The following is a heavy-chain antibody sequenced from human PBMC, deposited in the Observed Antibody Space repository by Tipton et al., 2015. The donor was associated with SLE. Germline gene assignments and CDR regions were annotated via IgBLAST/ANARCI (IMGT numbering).Heavy chain of an antibody. CDR3: ARGPGAATGEAFDI. CDR2: IYSDGAT. V-gene: IGHV4-4*07. D-gene: IGHD7-27*01. J-gene: IGHJ3*02. CDR1: GGSISNYF. Sequence: LRLSCTVSGGSISNYFWGWIRQPAGKGLEWIGRIYSDGATNYNPSLKSRVSMSIDTSKGQFSLKLNYVTAADTAVYYCARGPGAATGEAFDIWGQGAMVTVSS.